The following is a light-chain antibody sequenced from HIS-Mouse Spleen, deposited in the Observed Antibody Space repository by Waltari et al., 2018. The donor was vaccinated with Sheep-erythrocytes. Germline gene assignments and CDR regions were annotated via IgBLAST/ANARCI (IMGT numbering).Light chain of an antibody. CDR2: DVS. V-gene: IGLV2-11*01. CDR1: SSDVGGYNY. Sequence: QSALTQPRSVSGSPGQSVTIPCPGPSSDVGGYNYVPWYQQHPGKAPKLMIYDVSKRPSGVPDRFSGSKSGNTASLTISGLQAEDEADYYCCSYAGSYNHVFATGTKVTVL. J-gene: IGLJ1*01. CDR3: CSYAGSYNHV.